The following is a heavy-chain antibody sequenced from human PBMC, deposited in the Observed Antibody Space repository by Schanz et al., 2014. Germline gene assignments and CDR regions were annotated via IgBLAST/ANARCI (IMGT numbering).Heavy chain of an antibody. CDR1: GGSISTYY. CDR3: ARRLRGFDY. V-gene: IGHV4-59*08. CDR2: IYYTGHT. D-gene: IGHD4-17*01. Sequence: QVQLQESGPGLVKPSETLSLTCTVSGGSISTYYWSWIRQPPGKGLEWIGYIYYTGHTYYNPSLKSRLPISVATSKTLSSLKMSSVTAADTAVYYCARRLRGFDYWGQGTLVTVSS. J-gene: IGHJ4*02.